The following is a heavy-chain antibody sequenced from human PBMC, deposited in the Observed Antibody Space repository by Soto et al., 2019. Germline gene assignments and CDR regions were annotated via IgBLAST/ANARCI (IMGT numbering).Heavy chain of an antibody. CDR3: AREPSIAAADY. V-gene: IGHV1-18*01. CDR2: ISAYNGNT. D-gene: IGHD6-13*01. CDR1: GYTFTSYG. J-gene: IGHJ4*02. Sequence: QVQLVQSGAEVKKPGASVKVSCTASGYTFTSYGISWVRQAPGQGLEWMGWISAYNGNTTYAQKLQGRVTMPKATSTSAAYMELRSLRSDDTAVEYWAREPSIAAADYWGQGTLVTVSS.